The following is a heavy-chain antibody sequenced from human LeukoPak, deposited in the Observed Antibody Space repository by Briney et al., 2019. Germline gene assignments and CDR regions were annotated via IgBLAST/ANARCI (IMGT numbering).Heavy chain of an antibody. CDR2: IWYDGSNT. D-gene: IGHD6-13*01. J-gene: IGHJ4*02. CDR3: VKVPGSSWIYFDY. V-gene: IGHV3-30*02. Sequence: GGSLRLSCAASGFSFSTYDMHWVRQAPGGGLEWVAVIWYDGSNTYYADSVKGRFTISRDNSKNTLYLQMSSLRAEDTAVCYCVKVPGSSWIYFDYWGQGTLVTVSS. CDR1: GFSFSTYD.